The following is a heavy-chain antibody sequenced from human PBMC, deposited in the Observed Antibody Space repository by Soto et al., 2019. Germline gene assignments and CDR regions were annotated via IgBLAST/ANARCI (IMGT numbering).Heavy chain of an antibody. J-gene: IGHJ4*02. V-gene: IGHV1-69*01. CDR2: IIPIFGTA. Sequence: QVQLVQSGAEVKKPGSSVKVSCKASGGTFSSYAISWVRQAPGQGLEWMGGIIPIFGTANYAQKFQGRVTITADESTSRAYMELSSLRSEDTAVYYCASAAYWCGDCYEPFDYWGQGTLVTVSS. CDR3: ASAAYWCGDCYEPFDY. D-gene: IGHD2-21*02. CDR1: GGTFSSYA.